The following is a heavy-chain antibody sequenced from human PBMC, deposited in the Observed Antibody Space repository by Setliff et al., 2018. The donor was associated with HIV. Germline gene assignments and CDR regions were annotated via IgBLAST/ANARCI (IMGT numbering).Heavy chain of an antibody. CDR2: ISTYSGHT. Sequence: ASVKVSCKASGYPFSSYGITWVRQAPGQGLEWMGWISTYSGHTNYAQKLQGRVNMTTDTSTSTAYMELRSLRSDDTAVYYCARVLWPYSSSRFDYWGQGTLVTVSS. CDR1: GYPFSSYG. V-gene: IGHV1-18*01. D-gene: IGHD6-6*01. CDR3: ARVLWPYSSSRFDY. J-gene: IGHJ4*02.